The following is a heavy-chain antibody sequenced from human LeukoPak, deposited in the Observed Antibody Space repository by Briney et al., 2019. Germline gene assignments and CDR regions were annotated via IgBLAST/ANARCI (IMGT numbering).Heavy chain of an antibody. Sequence: VKPSETLSLTCAVSGGSISPYYWSWIRQPAGKGLEWIGRIYTSGSTNYNPSLKSRVTMSVDASKNQFSLKLSSVTAADTAVYYCARGASGYYQFDYWSQGTLVTVSS. CDR3: ARGASGYYQFDY. D-gene: IGHD3-22*01. CDR1: GGSISPYY. CDR2: IYTSGST. V-gene: IGHV4-4*07. J-gene: IGHJ4*02.